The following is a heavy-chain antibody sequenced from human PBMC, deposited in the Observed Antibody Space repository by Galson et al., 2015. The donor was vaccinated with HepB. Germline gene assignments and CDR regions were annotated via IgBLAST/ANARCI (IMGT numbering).Heavy chain of an antibody. D-gene: IGHD3-3*01. CDR3: ARVKYDFWSGYYRYYMDV. V-gene: IGHV4-59*01. CDR2: IYYSGST. Sequence: ETLSLTCAVSGGSISSYYWSWIRQPPGKGLEWIGYIYYSGSTSYNPSLKSRLTISVDTSKNQFSLELSSVTTADTALYYCARVKYDFWSGYYRYYMDVWGKGTPVTVSS. CDR1: GGSISSYY. J-gene: IGHJ6*03.